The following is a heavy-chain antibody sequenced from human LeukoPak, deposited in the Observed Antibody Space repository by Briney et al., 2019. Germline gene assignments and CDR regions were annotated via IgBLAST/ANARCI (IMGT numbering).Heavy chain of an antibody. Sequence: GRSLRLSCAASGFTFSSYGMQWVRQAPGKGLEWVAVISYDGSNKYYADSVKGRFTISRDNSKNTLYLQMNSLRAEDTAVYYCAKEAGYYDSSGYYKYYFDYWGQGTLVTVSS. CDR3: AKEAGYYDSSGYYKYYFDY. D-gene: IGHD3-22*01. CDR1: GFTFSSYG. CDR2: ISYDGSNK. V-gene: IGHV3-30*18. J-gene: IGHJ4*02.